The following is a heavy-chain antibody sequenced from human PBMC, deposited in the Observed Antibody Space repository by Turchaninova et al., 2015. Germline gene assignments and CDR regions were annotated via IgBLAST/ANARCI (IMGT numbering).Heavy chain of an antibody. CDR2: IIVGSGNT. Sequence: QMQVVQSGPEVKNPGTSVRVSCKTSGFSFATSAVQWVRQARGQHLEWVGWIIVGSGNTNYAQTLKERVTITRDMSTSTAYREWRSLRSEDTAVYYCAAERYDGSCCWFDPWGQGTLVTVSP. J-gene: IGHJ5*02. V-gene: IGHV1-58*01. CDR1: GFSFATSA. D-gene: IGHD1-26*01. CDR3: AAERYDGSCCWFDP.